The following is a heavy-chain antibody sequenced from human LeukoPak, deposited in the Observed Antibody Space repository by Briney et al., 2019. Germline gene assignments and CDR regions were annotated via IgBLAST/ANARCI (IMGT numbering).Heavy chain of an antibody. CDR3: ARGPTVTTDY. CDR1: GGSISSSSHY. J-gene: IGHJ4*02. V-gene: IGHV4-39*01. CDR2: IYYSGSS. D-gene: IGHD4-17*01. Sequence: SETLSVTCTVSGGSISSSSHYWGWFRQPPGKGLEWIGYIYYSGSSFCNPSLKSRVSMSVDTSKNQFSLRLNSVTAADTAVYYCARGPTVTTDYWGQGTLVTVSS.